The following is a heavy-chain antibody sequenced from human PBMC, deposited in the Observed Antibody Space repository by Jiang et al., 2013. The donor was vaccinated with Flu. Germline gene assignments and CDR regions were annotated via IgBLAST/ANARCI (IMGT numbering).Heavy chain of an antibody. CDR1: GFTFRSCG. J-gene: IGHJ3*01. CDR2: LWYDGNTK. V-gene: IGHV3-33*08. Sequence: QLVESGGGVVQPGRSLRLSCVVSGFTFRSCGMHWVRQAPGKGLEWVAVLWYDGNTKYYAEAVEGRFTISRDDSKSTVFLQMNSLRVDDTGVYYCARDIGDTGSSRNDAFTAWGQGTVVTVSS. CDR3: ARDIGDTGSSRNDAFTA. D-gene: IGHD6-6*01.